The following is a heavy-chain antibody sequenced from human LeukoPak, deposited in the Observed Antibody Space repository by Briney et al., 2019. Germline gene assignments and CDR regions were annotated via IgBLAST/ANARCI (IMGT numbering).Heavy chain of an antibody. J-gene: IGHJ4*02. Sequence: SGTLSLTGDVSGGSVGGYFWGWIRQPPGGGLGGLGIFYYSGSTNYNPSFKSRITISVDTSRNQFSLQLSSVTAADTAVYYCARIHRYCSGGACYVLDNWGQGTLVAVSS. CDR2: FYYSGST. CDR1: GGSVGGYF. D-gene: IGHD2-15*01. V-gene: IGHV4-59*02. CDR3: ARIHRYCSGGACYVLDN.